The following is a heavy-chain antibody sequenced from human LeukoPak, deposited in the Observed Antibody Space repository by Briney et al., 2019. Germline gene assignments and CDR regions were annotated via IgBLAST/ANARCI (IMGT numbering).Heavy chain of an antibody. CDR3: ARDALKYYYDSSGYYRNWFDP. J-gene: IGHJ5*02. CDR1: GFSFGSFA. D-gene: IGHD3-22*01. CDR2: ISSSSSYI. Sequence: GGSLRLSCAGSGFSFGSFAMNWVRQAPGKGLEWVSSISSSSSYIYYADSVKGRFTISRDNAKNSLYLQMNSLRAEDTAVYYCARDALKYYYDSSGYYRNWFDPWGQGTLVTVSS. V-gene: IGHV3-21*01.